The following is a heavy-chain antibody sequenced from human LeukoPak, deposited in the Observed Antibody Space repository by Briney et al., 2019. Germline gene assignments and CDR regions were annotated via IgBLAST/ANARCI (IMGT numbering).Heavy chain of an antibody. CDR1: GFTFSSYE. CDR2: ISSSGSTI. CDR3: ARNYDSSGYWARDYYYYMDV. Sequence: GGSLRLSCAASGFTFSSYEMNWVRQAPGKGLEWVSYISSSGSTIYYADSVKGRFTISRDNAKNSLYLQMNSLRAEDTAVYYCARNYDSSGYWARDYYYYMDVWGKGTTVTISS. J-gene: IGHJ6*03. D-gene: IGHD3-22*01. V-gene: IGHV3-48*03.